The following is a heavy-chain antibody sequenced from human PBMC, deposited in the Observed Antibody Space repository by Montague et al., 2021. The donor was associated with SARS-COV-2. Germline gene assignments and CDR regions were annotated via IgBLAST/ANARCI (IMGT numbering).Heavy chain of an antibody. CDR2: IKQSGST. D-gene: IGHD3-22*01. V-gene: IGHV4-34*01. CDR1: GGSFGDDH. J-gene: IGHJ4*02. Sequence: SETLSLTCAVYGGSFGDDHWSWIRQPPGKGLEWIGDIKQSGSTNXNPSLKSRVTISVDTSKNQFSLKLTSVTAADTAVYFCARGHLSVSMIVVVFTSASYYFDYGGQGAQVTVSS. CDR3: ARGHLSVSMIVVVFTSASYYFDY.